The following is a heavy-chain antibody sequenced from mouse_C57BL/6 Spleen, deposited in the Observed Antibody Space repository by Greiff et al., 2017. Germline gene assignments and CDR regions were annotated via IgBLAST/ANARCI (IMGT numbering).Heavy chain of an antibody. D-gene: IGHD2-4*01. V-gene: IGHV1-39*01. J-gene: IGHJ4*01. CDR1: GYSFTDYN. CDR3: ATQVYYDYDDYAMDY. Sequence: VQLQQSGPELVKPGASVKISCKASGYSFTDYNMNWVKQSNGKSLEWIGVINPNYGTTSYNQKFKGKATLTVDQASSTAYMQLNSLTSEDSAVYYCATQVYYDYDDYAMDYWGQGTSVTVSS. CDR2: INPNYGTT.